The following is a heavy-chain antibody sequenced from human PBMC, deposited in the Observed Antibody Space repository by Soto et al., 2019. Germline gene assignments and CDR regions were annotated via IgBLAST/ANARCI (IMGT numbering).Heavy chain of an antibody. V-gene: IGHV3-74*01. CDR1: GFTFSSYW. Sequence: EVQLVESGGGLVQPGGSLRLSCAASGFTFSSYWMHWVRQAPGKGLVWVSRINSDGSSTSYADSVKGRFTISRDNTKNTLYLQMNSLRAEDTAVYYCARERGKAAAVHFDYWGQGTLVTVSS. J-gene: IGHJ4*02. D-gene: IGHD6-13*01. CDR2: INSDGSST. CDR3: ARERGKAAAVHFDY.